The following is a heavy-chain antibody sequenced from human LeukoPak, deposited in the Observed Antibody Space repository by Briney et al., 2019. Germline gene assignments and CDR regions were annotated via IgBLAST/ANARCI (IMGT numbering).Heavy chain of an antibody. D-gene: IGHD3-22*01. V-gene: IGHV3-48*04. Sequence: PGGSLRLSCAASGFTFSSYSMNWVRQAPGKGLEWVSYISSSSSTIYYADSVKGRFTISRDNAKNSLYLQMNSLRAEDTAVYYCARDISTWGYYDSSGHDAFDIWGQGTMVTVSS. CDR2: ISSSSSTI. CDR1: GFTFSSYS. J-gene: IGHJ3*02. CDR3: ARDISTWGYYDSSGHDAFDI.